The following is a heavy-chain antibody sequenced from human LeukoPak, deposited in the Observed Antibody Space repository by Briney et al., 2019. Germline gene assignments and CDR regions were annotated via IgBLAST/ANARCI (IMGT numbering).Heavy chain of an antibody. Sequence: PSETLSLTCTVSGGSISSYYWSWIRQPPGKGLEWNGYIYYSGSTNYNPSLKSRVTISVDTSKNQFSLKLSSVTAADTAVYYCASLGLDSSGYYDFGYWGQGTLVTVSS. CDR3: ASLGLDSSGYYDFGY. V-gene: IGHV4-59*08. CDR2: IYYSGST. CDR1: GGSISSYY. D-gene: IGHD3-22*01. J-gene: IGHJ4*02.